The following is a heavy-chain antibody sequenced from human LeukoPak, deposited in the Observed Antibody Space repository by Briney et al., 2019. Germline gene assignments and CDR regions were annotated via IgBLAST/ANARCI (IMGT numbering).Heavy chain of an antibody. CDR2: ISGSGGST. J-gene: IGHJ3*02. D-gene: IGHD3-3*01. V-gene: IGHV3-23*01. CDR3: AKMNYDFWSGYPNDAFDI. Sequence: GGSLRLSCAASGFTFSSYTMSWVRQAPGKGLEWVSAISGSGGSTYYADSVKGRFTISRDNSKNTLYLQMNSLRAEDTAVYYCAKMNYDFWSGYPNDAFDIWGQGTMVTVSS. CDR1: GFTFSSYT.